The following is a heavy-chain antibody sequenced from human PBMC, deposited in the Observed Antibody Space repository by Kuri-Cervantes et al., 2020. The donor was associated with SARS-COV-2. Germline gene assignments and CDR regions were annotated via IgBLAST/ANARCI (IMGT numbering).Heavy chain of an antibody. V-gene: IGHV4-34*01. CDR3: ARARSSIGVVRGAMYYFWHMDV. CDR1: GGSFSNYN. CDR2: INHSGST. Sequence: SQTLSLTWAVYGGSFSNYNWNWIRQSPGRGLEWIAEINHSGSTSYNPSLKSRFTISVDTSKNQFSLKVRSVAAADTAVYYCARARSSIGVVRGAMYYFWHMDVWSKGTTVTVSS. J-gene: IGHJ6*03. D-gene: IGHD3-10*01.